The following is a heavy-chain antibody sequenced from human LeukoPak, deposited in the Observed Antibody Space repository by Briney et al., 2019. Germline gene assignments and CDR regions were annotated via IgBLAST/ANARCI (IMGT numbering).Heavy chain of an antibody. V-gene: IGHV4-34*01. CDR2: INHSGST. D-gene: IGHD2-2*02. J-gene: IGHJ6*02. Sequence: SETLSLTCAVYGGSFSGYYWSWIRQPPGKGLEWIGEINHSGSTNSNPSLKSRVTISVDTSKNQFSLKLRSVTAADTAVYYCARGLGYCSSTSCYTDYYYYGMDVWGQGTTVTVSS. CDR3: ARGLGYCSSTSCYTDYYYYGMDV. CDR1: GGSFSGYY.